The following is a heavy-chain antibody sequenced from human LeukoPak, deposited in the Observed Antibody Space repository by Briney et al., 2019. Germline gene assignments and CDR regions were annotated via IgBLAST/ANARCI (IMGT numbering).Heavy chain of an antibody. CDR3: ARVPPGTSHFDY. Sequence: PSETLSLTCTVSGGSISSYYWSWIRQPPGKGLEWMGYIYYSGSTKYNPSLKSRVTISVDTSKNQFSLKLSSVTAADTAVYYCARVPPGTSHFDYWGQGTLVTVSS. CDR2: IYYSGST. D-gene: IGHD1-7*01. V-gene: IGHV4-59*01. CDR1: GGSISSYY. J-gene: IGHJ4*02.